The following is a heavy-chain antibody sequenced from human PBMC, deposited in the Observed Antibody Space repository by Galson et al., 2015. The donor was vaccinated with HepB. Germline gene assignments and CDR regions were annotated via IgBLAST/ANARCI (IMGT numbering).Heavy chain of an antibody. J-gene: IGHJ4*02. V-gene: IGHV1-69*13. CDR3: ARVADIVVVPAAISGPFDY. D-gene: IGHD2-2*01. CDR2: IIPIFGTA. CDR1: GGTFSSYA. Sequence: SVKVSCKASGGTFSSYAISWVRQAPGQGLEWMGGIIPIFGTANYAQKFQGRVTITADESTSTAYMELSSLRSEDTAVYYCARVADIVVVPAAISGPFDYWGQGTLVTVSS.